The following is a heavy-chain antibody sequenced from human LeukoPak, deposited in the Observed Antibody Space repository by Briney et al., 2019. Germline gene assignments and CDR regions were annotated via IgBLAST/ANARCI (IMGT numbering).Heavy chain of an antibody. V-gene: IGHV3-74*01. Sequence: GGSLRLSCAASGLTFSSYWMHWVRQAPGKGLVWVPRINSDGSSTSYADSVKGRFTISRDNAKNTLYLQMNSLRAEDTAVYYCAREGVLRFFDPWGQGTLVTVSS. CDR3: AREGVLRFFDP. D-gene: IGHD3-3*01. CDR1: GLTFSSYW. CDR2: INSDGSST. J-gene: IGHJ5*02.